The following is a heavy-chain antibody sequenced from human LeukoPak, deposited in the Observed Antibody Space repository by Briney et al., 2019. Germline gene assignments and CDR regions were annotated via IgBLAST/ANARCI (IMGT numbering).Heavy chain of an antibody. D-gene: IGHD3-10*01. CDR2: ISGSGSPT. Sequence: GGSLRLSCAASGFTFTNYAMNWVRQAPGKGLEWVSTISGSGSPTFYADSVKGRFTISRDNSKNTLYLQMNSLRAEDTALYYCAKDTTLFRELTRGGPFWGQGTMVAVSS. V-gene: IGHV3-23*01. CDR1: GFTFTNYA. CDR3: AKDTTLFRELTRGGPF. J-gene: IGHJ3*01.